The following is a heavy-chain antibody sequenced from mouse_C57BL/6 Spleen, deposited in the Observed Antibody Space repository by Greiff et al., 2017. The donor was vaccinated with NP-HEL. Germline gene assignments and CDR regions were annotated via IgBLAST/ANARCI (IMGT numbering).Heavy chain of an antibody. V-gene: IGHV5-17*01. J-gene: IGHJ3*01. Sequence: EVKLVESGGGLVKPGGSLKLSCAASGFTFSDYGMHWVRQAPEKGLEWVAYISSGSSTIYYADTVKGRFTISRDNAKNTLFLQMTSLRSEDTAMYYCARIGSEFAYWGQGTLVTVSA. CDR3: ARIGSEFAY. CDR1: GFTFSDYG. CDR2: ISSGSSTI. D-gene: IGHD2-2*01.